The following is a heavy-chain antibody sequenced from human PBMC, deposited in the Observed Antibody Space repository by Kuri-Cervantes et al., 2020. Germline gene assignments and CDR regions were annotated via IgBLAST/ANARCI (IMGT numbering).Heavy chain of an antibody. CDR1: GGSMNFYY. Sequence: GSLRLSCTVSGGSMNFYYWNWIRQPPGKGMEFIGFFHNSGSTNYSPSLKSRVTFSVDTSKNQFSLKLRSVTAADTAVYYCARVRGGSLAPPIAYYFDYWGQGTLVTVSS. V-gene: IGHV4-59*01. CDR3: ARVRGGSLAPPIAYYFDY. D-gene: IGHD2-15*01. CDR2: FHNSGST. J-gene: IGHJ4*02.